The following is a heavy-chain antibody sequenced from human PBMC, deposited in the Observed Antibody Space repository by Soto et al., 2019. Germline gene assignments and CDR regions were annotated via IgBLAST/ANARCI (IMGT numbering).Heavy chain of an antibody. J-gene: IGHJ4*02. CDR1: GYSFVNYF. CDR2: INPRDDST. D-gene: IGHD2-2*01. CDR3: AKVKDIVVVSPSIVGHGYFDS. Sequence: AAVKVSCKASGYSFVNYFVHWVRQAPGQGLEWMGMINPRDDSTTYAAKFQDRVTMTGDTSTSTVYMDLSSLRSEDSAVYYCAKVKDIVVVSPSIVGHGYFDSWGQGTLVTVSS. V-gene: IGHV1-46*01.